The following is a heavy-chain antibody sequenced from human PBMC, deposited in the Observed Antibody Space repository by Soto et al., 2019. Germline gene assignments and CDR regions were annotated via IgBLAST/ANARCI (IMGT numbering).Heavy chain of an antibody. V-gene: IGHV4-34*01. CDR3: ARGGWQKNWFDP. CDR1: CGSFSGYY. D-gene: IGHD6-19*01. J-gene: IGHJ5*02. Sequence: LSLPCXVYCGSFSGYYLIWIRQPPGKGLEWIGEINHSGSTNYNPSLKSRVTISVDTSKNQFSLKLSSVTAADTAVYYCARGGWQKNWFDPWGQGTLVTVSS. CDR2: INHSGST.